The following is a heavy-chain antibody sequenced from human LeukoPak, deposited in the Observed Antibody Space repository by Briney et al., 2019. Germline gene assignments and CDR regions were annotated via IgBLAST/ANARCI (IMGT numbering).Heavy chain of an antibody. CDR1: GGSVSSGTYY. V-gene: IGHV4-61*01. D-gene: IGHD4-11*01. Sequence: SQTLSLTCTISGGSVSSGTYYWSWIRQPPGKGLEWIGYIYYSGSTNYNPSLKSRVTISVDTSKNQFSLKLTSVTAADTAVYYCARDRVRGNSNPYFDYWGQGTLVTVSS. J-gene: IGHJ4*02. CDR2: IYYSGST. CDR3: ARDRVRGNSNPYFDY.